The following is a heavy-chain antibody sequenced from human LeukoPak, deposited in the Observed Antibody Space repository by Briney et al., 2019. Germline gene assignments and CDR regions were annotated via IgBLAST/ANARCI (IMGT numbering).Heavy chain of an antibody. J-gene: IGHJ4*02. V-gene: IGHV3-9*01. D-gene: IGHD4-17*01. CDR3: AKDADDSGDYVGIDY. CDR2: ISWNRNTI. CDR1: GFTFNDYA. Sequence: GGSLRLSCTTSGFTFNDYAMHWVRQAPGKGLEWVAGISWNRNTIGYADSLRDRFTIFRDDAENSLYLQINSLRPEDTAIYYRAKDADDSGDYVGIDYWGQGILVTVSS.